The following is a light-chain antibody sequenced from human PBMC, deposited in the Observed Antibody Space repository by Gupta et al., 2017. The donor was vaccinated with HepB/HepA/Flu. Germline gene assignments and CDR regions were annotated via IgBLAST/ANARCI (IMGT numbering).Light chain of an antibody. V-gene: IGKV4-1*01. Sequence: IVMTPSPDSLAVSLGERATINCKSSQSLLYSVNNKNYLVWYQQKPGQPPKLLINWASTRESGVPDRFSGSGSGTDVTLTISSLQAEDVAVYYCQQHYTSPPTFGPGTKVDIK. CDR2: WAS. J-gene: IGKJ3*01. CDR1: QSLLYSVNNKNY. CDR3: QQHYTSPPT.